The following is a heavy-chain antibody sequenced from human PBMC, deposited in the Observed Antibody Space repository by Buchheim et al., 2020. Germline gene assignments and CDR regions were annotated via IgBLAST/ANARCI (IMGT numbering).Heavy chain of an antibody. CDR2: ISYDGSNK. CDR1: GFTFTTYW. Sequence: VQLVESGGGLVQPGGSLRLSCGASGFTFTTYWMSWVRQAPGKGLEWVAVISYDGSNKYYADSVKGRFTISRDNSKNTLYLQMNSLRAEDTAVYYCAKGGSDYGDSWGQGTL. CDR3: AKGGSDYGDS. D-gene: IGHD3-10*01. V-gene: IGHV3-30*18. J-gene: IGHJ4*02.